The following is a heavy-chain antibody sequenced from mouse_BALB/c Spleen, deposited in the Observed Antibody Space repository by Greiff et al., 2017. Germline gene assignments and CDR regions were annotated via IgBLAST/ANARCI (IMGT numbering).Heavy chain of an antibody. Sequence: EVHLVESGGGLVQPGGSRKLSCAASGFTFSSFGMHWVRQAPEKGLEWVAYISSGSSTIYYADTVKGRFTISRDNPKNTLFLQMTSLRSEDTAMYYCAMGRNDYYAMDYWGQGTSVTVSS. CDR3: AMGRNDYYAMDY. CDR2: ISSGSSTI. J-gene: IGHJ4*01. V-gene: IGHV5-17*02. CDR1: GFTFSSFG.